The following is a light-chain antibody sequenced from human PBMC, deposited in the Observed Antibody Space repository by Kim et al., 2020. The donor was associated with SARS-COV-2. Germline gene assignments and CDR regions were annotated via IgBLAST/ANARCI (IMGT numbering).Light chain of an antibody. CDR3: QSYDVSLSGV. Sequence: QSVLTQPPSVSGAPGQRVTISCTGSSSNIGAGYDVHWYQQLPGTAPKLLIYGNTNRPSGVPDRFSGSKSGTSASLAITGLQAEDEADYHCQSYDVSLSGVFGGGTQLTVL. CDR1: SSNIGAGYD. J-gene: IGLJ3*02. CDR2: GNT. V-gene: IGLV1-40*01.